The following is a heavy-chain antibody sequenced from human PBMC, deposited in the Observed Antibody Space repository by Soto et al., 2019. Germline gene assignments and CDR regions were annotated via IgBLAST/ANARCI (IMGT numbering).Heavy chain of an antibody. CDR1: GGTVSSCA. J-gene: IGHJ6*02. Sequence: SVEVSCKASGGTVSSCAISWVRQAPGQGLEWMGGIIPIFGTANYAQKFQGRVTITADESTSTAYMELSSLRSEDTAVYYCARETATGTYYYGMDVWGQGTTVTVSS. V-gene: IGHV1-69*13. CDR2: IIPIFGTA. CDR3: ARETATGTYYYGMDV. D-gene: IGHD1-7*01.